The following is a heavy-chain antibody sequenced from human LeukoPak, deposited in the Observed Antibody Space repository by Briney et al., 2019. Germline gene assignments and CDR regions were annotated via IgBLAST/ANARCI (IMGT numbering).Heavy chain of an antibody. J-gene: IGHJ3*02. D-gene: IGHD6-19*01. V-gene: IGHV3-48*01. CDR3: ARAGRGQWLDDAFDI. CDR1: GFTFSSYS. Sequence: PGGSLRLSCAASGFTFSSYSMNWVRQAPGKGLQWVSYISSSSSTIYYADSVKGRFTISSDNAKNTLYLQMNSLRAEDTAVYYCARAGRGQWLDDAFDIWGQGTMVTVSS. CDR2: ISSSSSTI.